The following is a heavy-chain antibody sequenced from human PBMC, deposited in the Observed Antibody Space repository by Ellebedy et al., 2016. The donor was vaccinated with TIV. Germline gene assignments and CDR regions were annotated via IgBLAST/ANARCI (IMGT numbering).Heavy chain of an antibody. CDR1: GGSFRSYY. Sequence: MPSETLSLTCAVYGGSFRSYYWGWIRQPPGEGLEWIGSINYSGNTYYNPSLKSRVTTSVDTSKNQFSLNLTSVTAADTAVYYCARDGAGRWDYWGPGTLVTVSS. CDR3: ARDGAGRWDY. V-gene: IGHV4-34*01. CDR2: INYSGNT. J-gene: IGHJ4*02. D-gene: IGHD4-23*01.